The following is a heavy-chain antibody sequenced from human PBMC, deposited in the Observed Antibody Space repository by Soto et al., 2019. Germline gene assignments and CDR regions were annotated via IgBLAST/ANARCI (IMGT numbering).Heavy chain of an antibody. Sequence: QVQLQESGPGLVKPSETLSLTCTVSGGSISSYYWSWIRQPPGKGLEWIGYIYYSGSTNYNPSLKSRVTISVDTAKNQFSLKLSSVTAADTAVYYCARDTTTVVTPRYWYFGLWGRGTLVTVSS. CDR1: GGSISSYY. V-gene: IGHV4-59*01. CDR2: IYYSGST. J-gene: IGHJ2*01. D-gene: IGHD4-17*01. CDR3: ARDTTTVVTPRYWYFGL.